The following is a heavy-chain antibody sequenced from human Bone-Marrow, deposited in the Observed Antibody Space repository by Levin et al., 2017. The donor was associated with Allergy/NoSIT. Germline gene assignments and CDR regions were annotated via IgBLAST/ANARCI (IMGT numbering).Heavy chain of an antibody. J-gene: IGHJ6*02. Sequence: ASVKVSCKVSGYTFIDYYMYWVQQAPGKGLEWVGLVDPEDGETKYAEKFQGRVTIVADTSSDTAYMELSSLRFDDTAVYYCATTSGPSQDYYYGVDVWGQGTTVTVSS. CDR2: VDPEDGET. CDR1: GYTFIDYY. CDR3: ATTSGPSQDYYYGVDV. V-gene: IGHV1-69-2*01.